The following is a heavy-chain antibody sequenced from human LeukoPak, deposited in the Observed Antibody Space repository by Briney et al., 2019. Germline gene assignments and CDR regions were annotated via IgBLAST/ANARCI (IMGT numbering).Heavy chain of an antibody. CDR2: INHSGST. J-gene: IGHJ4*02. Sequence: SVTLSLTCAVYGGSFSGYYWSWIRQPPGKGLEWIGEINHSGSTNYNPSLKSRVTISVDTSKNQFSLKLSSVTAADTAVYYCARGATMIVVAYYFDYWGQGTLVTVSS. V-gene: IGHV4-34*01. CDR3: ARGATMIVVAYYFDY. D-gene: IGHD3-22*01. CDR1: GGSFSGYY.